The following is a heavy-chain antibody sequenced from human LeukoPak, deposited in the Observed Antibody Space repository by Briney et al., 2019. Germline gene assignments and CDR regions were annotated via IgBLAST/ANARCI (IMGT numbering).Heavy chain of an antibody. V-gene: IGHV3-11*01. CDR3: ARGEWELPDPFDY. Sequence: GGSLRLSCAASGFTFSDYYMSWIRQAPGKGLEWVSYISSSGSTIYYADSVKGRFTISRDNAKNSLYLQMNSPRAEDTAVYYCARGEWELPDPFDYWGQGTLVTVSS. CDR1: GFTFSDYY. D-gene: IGHD1-26*01. CDR2: ISSSGSTI. J-gene: IGHJ4*02.